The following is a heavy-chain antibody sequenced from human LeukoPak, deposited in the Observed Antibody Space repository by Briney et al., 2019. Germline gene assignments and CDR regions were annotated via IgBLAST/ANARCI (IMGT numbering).Heavy chain of an antibody. Sequence: PSETLSLTCTVSGGSISSSSYYWGWIRQPPGKGLEWIGSIYYSGSTYYNPSLKSRVTISVDTSKNQFSLKLSSVTAADTAVYYCARSSAAYDILTGYYPNWFDPWGQGTLVTVSS. CDR2: IYYSGST. V-gene: IGHV4-39*07. J-gene: IGHJ5*02. CDR1: GGSISSSSYY. CDR3: ARSSAAYDILTGYYPNWFDP. D-gene: IGHD3-9*01.